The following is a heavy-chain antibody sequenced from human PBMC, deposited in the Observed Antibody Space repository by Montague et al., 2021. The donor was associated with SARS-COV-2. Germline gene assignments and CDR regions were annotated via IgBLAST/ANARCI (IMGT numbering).Heavy chain of an antibody. J-gene: IGHJ6*02. V-gene: IGHV4-59*01. Sequence: SETLSLTCTVSGGSISNYYWSWIRQPPGMGLEWIGDIYYSGSTXXXPSXKGRVTISLDTSKNQFSLKVTSVTAADTAVYYCARGGGYYSYGLDVWGPGTTVTVSS. CDR3: ARGGGYYSYGLDV. D-gene: IGHD3-22*01. CDR1: GGSISNYY. CDR2: IYYSGST.